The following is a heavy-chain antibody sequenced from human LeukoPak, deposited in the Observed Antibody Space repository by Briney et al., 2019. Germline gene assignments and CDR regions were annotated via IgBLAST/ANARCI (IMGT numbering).Heavy chain of an antibody. D-gene: IGHD5-24*01. J-gene: IGHJ5*02. V-gene: IGHV4-34*01. Sequence: SETLSLTCAVYGGSCDDYYCSWIRQPPGKGLEWIGEIHPSGIFYYNSSLVSRVSISIDTSKSQFSLRLTSVTAADTAFYYRARGRDRSKAGDRWGQGSLVTVSS. CDR2: IHPSGIF. CDR3: ARGRDRSKAGDR. CDR1: GGSCDDYY.